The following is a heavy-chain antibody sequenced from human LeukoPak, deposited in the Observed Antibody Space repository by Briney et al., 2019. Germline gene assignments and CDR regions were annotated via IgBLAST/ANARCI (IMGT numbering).Heavy chain of an antibody. Sequence: ASVKVSCKASGYSFISFYIHWVRQAPGQGLEWMGWITPNNGGTNYAQKFQGRVTMTRDTSISTAYMELSRLRSDDTAVYYCARGKQQLVFWGQGTLVTVSS. V-gene: IGHV1-2*02. CDR1: GYSFISFY. CDR2: ITPNNGGT. D-gene: IGHD6-13*01. CDR3: ARGKQQLVF. J-gene: IGHJ4*02.